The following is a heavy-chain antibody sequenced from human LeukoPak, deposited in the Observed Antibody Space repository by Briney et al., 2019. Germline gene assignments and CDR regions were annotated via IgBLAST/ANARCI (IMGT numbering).Heavy chain of an antibody. D-gene: IGHD4-17*01. CDR3: ARRDGDYEGLDY. CDR2: IYYSGST. J-gene: IGHJ4*02. CDR1: GGSISSYY. V-gene: IGHV4-59*08. Sequence: SETLSLTCTVSGGSISSYYWSWIRQPPGKGLEWIGYIYYSGSTNYNPSLKSRVTISVDTSKNQFSLKLSSVTAADTAVYYCARRDGDYEGLDYWGQGTLVTVSS.